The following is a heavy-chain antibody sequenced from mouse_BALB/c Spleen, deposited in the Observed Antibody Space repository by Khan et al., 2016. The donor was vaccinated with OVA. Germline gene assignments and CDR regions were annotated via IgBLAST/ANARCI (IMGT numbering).Heavy chain of an antibody. J-gene: IGHJ2*01. V-gene: IGHV14-1*02. Sequence: EVQLLESGSEFVRPGGLVKFSCKASGFNIKDYYMPWVKQRPEQGLEWIGWIDPENGHTIYDPKFQGKASITADTSSNTAYLQLSSLKSEATAVYYCPRSILLYFDIWGQGTTLTVSS. CDR3: PRSILLYFDI. CDR2: IDPENGHT. D-gene: IGHD2-3*01. CDR1: GFNIKDYY.